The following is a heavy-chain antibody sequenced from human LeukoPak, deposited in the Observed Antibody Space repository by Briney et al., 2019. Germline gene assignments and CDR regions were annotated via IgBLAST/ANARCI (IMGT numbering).Heavy chain of an antibody. J-gene: IGHJ4*02. CDR3: AGNGAYYTLGH. Sequence: SVKVSCKTSGGAFNSYGISWVRQAPGQGLEWMGRIIPMLGAANYAQKFQGRVSMTADKSSSTVYMELSSLRSEDTAVYFCAGNGAYYTLGHWGQGTRVTVSS. CDR2: IIPMLGAA. V-gene: IGHV1-69*04. D-gene: IGHD3-3*01. CDR1: GGAFNSYG.